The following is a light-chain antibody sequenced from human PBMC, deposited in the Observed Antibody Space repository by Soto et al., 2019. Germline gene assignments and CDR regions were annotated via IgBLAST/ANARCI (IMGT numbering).Light chain of an antibody. CDR3: QQFNSWPHT. CDR1: QSVNHK. Sequence: EIVLTQTPATLSVSPGERATLSCRASQSVNHKFGWYQQKPGQAPRLLIYVASYRAAGIPARCSGSGSGTEYTLTISNLQAEDFAVYYCQQFNSWPHTFGQGTRLEIK. V-gene: IGKV3-15*01. CDR2: VAS. J-gene: IGKJ2*01.